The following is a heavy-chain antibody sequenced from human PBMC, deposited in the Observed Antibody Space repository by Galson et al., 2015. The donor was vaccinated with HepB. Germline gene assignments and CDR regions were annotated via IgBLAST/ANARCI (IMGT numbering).Heavy chain of an antibody. CDR3: ARVKGDILTGYPHYGMDV. J-gene: IGHJ6*02. V-gene: IGHV3-21*01. D-gene: IGHD3-9*01. CDR2: ISSSSSYI. Sequence: SLRLSCAASGFTFSSYSMNWVRQAPGKGLEWVSSISSSSSYIYYADSVKGRFTISRDNAKNSLYLQMNSLRAEDTAVYYCARVKGDILTGYPHYGMDVWGQGTTVTVSS. CDR1: GFTFSSYS.